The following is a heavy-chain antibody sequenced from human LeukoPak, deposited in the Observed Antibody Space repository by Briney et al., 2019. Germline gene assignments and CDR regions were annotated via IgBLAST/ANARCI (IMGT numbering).Heavy chain of an antibody. J-gene: IGHJ3*01. D-gene: IGHD2-2*01. CDR3: ARDRDCSRTSCFNAFDV. CDR1: GFTFSTYE. Sequence: PGRSLRLSCAASGFTFSTYEMHWVRQAPGKGLEWVAVISHDGNDQYCGDSVKGRFTISRDNSKNALYLQMNSLRLEDTAVYYCARDRDCSRTSCFNAFDVWGQGTMAIVSS. V-gene: IGHV3-30*04. CDR2: ISHDGNDQ.